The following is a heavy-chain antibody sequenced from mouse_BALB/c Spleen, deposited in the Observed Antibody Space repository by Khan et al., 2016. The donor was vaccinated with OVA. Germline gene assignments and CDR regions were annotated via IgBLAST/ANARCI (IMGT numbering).Heavy chain of an antibody. Sequence: QVQLKQSGAELVRPGASVKLSCKTSGYTFTSYWIHWVKQRSGQGLEWIARIYPGTDSTYYNEKFKGKATLTADKSSSTAYMQLSSLQSEDSAFYCGTGGDGNTYFDYWGQGTPLTVSS. J-gene: IGHJ2*01. V-gene: IGHV1-76*01. CDR3: TGGDGNTYFDY. CDR1: GYTFTSYW. D-gene: IGHD2-1*01. CDR2: IYPGTDST.